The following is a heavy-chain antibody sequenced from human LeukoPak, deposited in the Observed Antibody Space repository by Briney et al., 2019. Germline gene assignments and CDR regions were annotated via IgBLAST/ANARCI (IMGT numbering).Heavy chain of an antibody. CDR1: GFTFSSYA. D-gene: IGHD3-10*01. V-gene: IGHV3-30*04. CDR3: ARAKTYYGPRGMDV. J-gene: IGHJ6*02. Sequence: GRSPRLSCAPSGFTFSSYAMHWVRQAPGKGLEWVAVISYDGSNKYYADSVKGRFTISRDNSKNTMYLQMNSLRAEDTAVYYCARAKTYYGPRGMDVWGQGTTVTVSS. CDR2: ISYDGSNK.